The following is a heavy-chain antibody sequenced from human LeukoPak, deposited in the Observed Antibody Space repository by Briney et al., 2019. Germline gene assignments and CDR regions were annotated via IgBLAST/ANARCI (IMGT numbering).Heavy chain of an antibody. CDR3: ARGQRHDYGDY. Sequence: PSETLSLTCAVYGGSFSGYYWSWIRQPPGKGLEWIGEINHSGSTNYNPSLKSRVTISVDTSKNQFSLKLSSVTAADTAVYYCARGQRHDYGDYWGQGTLVTASS. V-gene: IGHV4-34*01. CDR1: GGSFSGYY. CDR2: INHSGST. J-gene: IGHJ4*02.